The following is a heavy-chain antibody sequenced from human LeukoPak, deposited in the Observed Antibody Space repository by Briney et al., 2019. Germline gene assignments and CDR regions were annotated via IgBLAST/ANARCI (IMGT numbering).Heavy chain of an antibody. CDR1: GDSVCSNSAA. CDR3: AKDRGSSWPIAPNWFDP. Sequence: SQTLSLTCAISGDSVCSNSAAWNWIPQSPARGLEWQGRTCYRTKWYNDYARSVNSRITINPATSKNQFSLRLNSVTPEDTAVYYCAKDRGSSWPIAPNWFDPWGQGTLVTVSS. D-gene: IGHD6-13*01. CDR2: TCYRTKWYN. V-gene: IGHV6-1*01. J-gene: IGHJ5*02.